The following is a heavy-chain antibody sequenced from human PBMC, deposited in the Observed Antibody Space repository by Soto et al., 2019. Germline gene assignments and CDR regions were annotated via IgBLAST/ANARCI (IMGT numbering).Heavy chain of an antibody. Sequence: PSETLSLPCPVSGGSISRYYWSWIRQPPGKGPERIGYIYYSGRPHYNPSLKSRVTISVDTSKNQFSLKLSPVTAADTAMYYCTRHESVYGSGSYYVDYWGQGTLVTVSS. CDR1: GGSISRYY. D-gene: IGHD3-10*01. CDR2: IYYSGRP. V-gene: IGHV4-59*08. J-gene: IGHJ4*02. CDR3: TRHESVYGSGSYYVDY.